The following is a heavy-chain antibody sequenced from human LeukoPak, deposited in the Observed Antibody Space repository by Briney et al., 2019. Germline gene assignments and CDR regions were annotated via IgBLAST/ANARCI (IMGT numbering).Heavy chain of an antibody. CDR2: IIPIFGTA. D-gene: IGHD6-13*01. CDR1: GGTFSNYA. Sequence: SVKVSCKTSGGTFSNYAISWVRQAPGQGLEWMGGIIPIFGTAMYTQKFQGRVSITTDESTSTAYMELSSLRSEDTAVYYCARAGYSSTGRASYYYYGMDVWGQGTTVTVSS. CDR3: ARAGYSSTGRASYYYYGMDV. V-gene: IGHV1-69*05. J-gene: IGHJ6*02.